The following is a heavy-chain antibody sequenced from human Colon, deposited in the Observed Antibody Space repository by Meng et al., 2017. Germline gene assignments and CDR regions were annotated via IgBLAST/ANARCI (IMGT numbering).Heavy chain of an antibody. J-gene: IGHJ4*02. D-gene: IGHD2-21*02. CDR1: GYSFRTYA. CDR2: INMYTEDP. Sequence: QVQLVQSGSGLKKPGDSVKVSCKASGYSFRTYAINWVRQAPGQGLQWMGWINMYTEDPSYVEGFAGRFVFSLDISVSTAYLQISSLKAEDTAVYFCVRHNGDSDFDYWGQGTLVTVSS. V-gene: IGHV7-4-1*02. CDR3: VRHNGDSDFDY.